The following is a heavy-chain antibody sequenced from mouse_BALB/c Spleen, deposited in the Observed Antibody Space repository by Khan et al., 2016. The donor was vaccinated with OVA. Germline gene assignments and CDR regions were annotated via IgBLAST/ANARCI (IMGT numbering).Heavy chain of an antibody. V-gene: IGHV5-6-3*01. D-gene: IGHD2-1*01. CDR1: GFTFSSYG. CDR3: TRVGIIYYGNYAYCFDY. J-gene: IGHJ2*01. CDR2: INTNVGST. Sequence: EVELVESGGGLVQPGGSLKLSCAASGFTFSSYGMSWVRQTPDKRLELVATINTNVGSTYYPDSVKGRFIISRDNAKNTLYLQMSSLKSEDTAMYYCTRVGIIYYGNYAYCFDYWGQGTTLTVSS.